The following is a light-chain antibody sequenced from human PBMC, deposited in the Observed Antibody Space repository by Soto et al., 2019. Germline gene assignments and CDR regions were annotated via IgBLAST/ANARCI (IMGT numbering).Light chain of an antibody. Sequence: QSVLTQPASVSGSPGQSITISCTGTSSDVGGYNYVSWYQQRPGKAPKLMIFEVSNRPSGVSDRFFASKSGNTASLTISGLQAEDEADYYCCSYTRSRTYVFGTGTKVTVL. CDR1: SSDVGGYNY. CDR3: CSYTRSRTYV. V-gene: IGLV2-14*01. J-gene: IGLJ1*01. CDR2: EVS.